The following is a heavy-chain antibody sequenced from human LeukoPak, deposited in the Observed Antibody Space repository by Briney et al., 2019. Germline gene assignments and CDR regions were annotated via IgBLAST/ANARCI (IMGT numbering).Heavy chain of an antibody. CDR1: GFTFSSYA. CDR2: ISGSGGST. Sequence: QAGGSLRLSCAASGFTFSSYAMSWVRQAPGKGLEWVSAISGSGGSTYFADSVKGRFTISRDNSKNTLYLQMNSLRAEDTAVYYCAKDGVSSGDIDYWGQGTLVTVSS. D-gene: IGHD3-22*01. V-gene: IGHV3-23*01. CDR3: AKDGVSSGDIDY. J-gene: IGHJ4*02.